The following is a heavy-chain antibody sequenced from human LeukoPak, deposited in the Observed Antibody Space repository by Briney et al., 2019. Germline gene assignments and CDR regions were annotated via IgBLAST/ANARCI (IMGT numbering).Heavy chain of an antibody. CDR3: AREMRSPRGGFDY. D-gene: IGHD3-10*01. Sequence: SQTLSLTCTVSGGSISSGASDWGWIRQRPKRGLEWVGYINHSGSTYYNPSLGSRVTMSVDTSKNQFSLKLSSVTAADSAVYYCAREMRSPRGGFDYWDQGTLVTVSS. J-gene: IGHJ4*02. CDR2: INHSGST. CDR1: GGSISSGASD. V-gene: IGHV4-31*03.